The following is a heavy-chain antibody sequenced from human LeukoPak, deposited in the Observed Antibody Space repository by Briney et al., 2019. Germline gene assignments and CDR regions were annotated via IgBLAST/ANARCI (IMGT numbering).Heavy chain of an antibody. D-gene: IGHD5-18*01. Sequence: GGSLRLSCAASGFTFNNYAMNWVRQAPGKGLEWVSTISDGSSNTHYADSVKGRFTIYRDDSKSTVYLQMNSLRAEDTATYYCTSRILAHFDHWGQGTVVTVSS. J-gene: IGHJ4*02. CDR1: GFTFNNYA. V-gene: IGHV3-23*01. CDR2: ISDGSSNT. CDR3: TSRILAHFDH.